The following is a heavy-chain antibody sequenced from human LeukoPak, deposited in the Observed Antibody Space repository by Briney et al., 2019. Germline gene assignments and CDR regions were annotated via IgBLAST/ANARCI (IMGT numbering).Heavy chain of an antibody. J-gene: IGHJ6*02. Sequence: ASVTVSCKASGYTFTSYAMHWVRQAPGQRLEWMGWINAGNGNTKYSQKFQGRVTITRDTSASTAYMELSSLRSEDTAVYYCARDQVMGYSYGFYYYYGMDVWGQGTTVTVSS. V-gene: IGHV1-3*01. CDR3: ARDQVMGYSYGFYYYYGMDV. CDR1: GYTFTSYA. CDR2: INAGNGNT. D-gene: IGHD5-18*01.